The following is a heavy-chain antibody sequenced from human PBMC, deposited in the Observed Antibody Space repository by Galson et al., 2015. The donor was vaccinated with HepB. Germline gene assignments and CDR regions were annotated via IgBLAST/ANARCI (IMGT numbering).Heavy chain of an antibody. CDR1: GGSFSGYY. CDR3: ARDYYGSGRIGYFQH. CDR2: INHSGST. J-gene: IGHJ1*01. Sequence: ETLSLTCAVHGGSFSGYYWSWIRQPPGKGLEWIGEINHSGSTNYNPSLKSRVTISVDTSKNQFSLKLSSVTAADTAVYYCARDYYGSGRIGYFQHWGQGTLVTVSS. D-gene: IGHD3-10*01. V-gene: IGHV4-34*01.